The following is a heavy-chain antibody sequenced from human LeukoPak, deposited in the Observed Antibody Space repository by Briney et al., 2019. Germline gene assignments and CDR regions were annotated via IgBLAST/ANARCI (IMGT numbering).Heavy chain of an antibody. CDR1: EFTFTNYA. J-gene: IGHJ4*02. D-gene: IGHD2-2*01. CDR3: AKYEQSTGWSFDY. Sequence: GGSLRLSCAASEFTFTNYATSWVRQAPGKGLEWFSTISSSGDNTYYADSVKGRFTISRDNSKNTLYMQMNTLRAEDTAVYYCAKYEQSTGWSFDYWGQGTLVTVSS. V-gene: IGHV3-23*01. CDR2: ISSSGDNT.